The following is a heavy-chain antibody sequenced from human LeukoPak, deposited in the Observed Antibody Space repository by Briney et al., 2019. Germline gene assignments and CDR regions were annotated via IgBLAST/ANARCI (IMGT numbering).Heavy chain of an antibody. CDR2: INTNTGNP. V-gene: IGHV7-4-1*02. J-gene: IGHJ1*01. D-gene: IGHD1-26*01. Sequence: ASVRVSCKASGYTFTDFAIYWVRQAPGQGLEWMGWINTNTGNPTFAQGFTGRFVFSLDTSVTTSYLQISSLKAEDTAVYYCARTGQQGSYYYFQHWGQGTLVTVSS. CDR3: ARTGQQGSYYYFQH. CDR1: GYTFTDFA.